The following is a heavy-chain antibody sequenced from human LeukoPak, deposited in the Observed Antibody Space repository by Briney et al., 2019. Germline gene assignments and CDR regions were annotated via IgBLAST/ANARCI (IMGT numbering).Heavy chain of an antibody. D-gene: IGHD2-21*01. Sequence: GGSLRLSCAASGFTFSSYAMSWVRQAPGKGLEWVSSLRRDGVTPFYTDSVKGRFTISRDTSKNTLYLQMNGLRAEDTAIYYCAKDEREGGRNCGGGPCYLGYWGQGTLITVSS. V-gene: IGHV3-23*01. CDR2: LRRDGVTP. CDR3: AKDEREGGRNCGGGPCYLGY. CDR1: GFTFSSYA. J-gene: IGHJ4*02.